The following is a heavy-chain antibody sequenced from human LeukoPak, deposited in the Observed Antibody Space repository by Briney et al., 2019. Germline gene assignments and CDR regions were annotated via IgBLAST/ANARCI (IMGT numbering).Heavy chain of an antibody. CDR1: GINFRGYW. D-gene: IGHD5-12*01. Sequence: QTGGSLRLSCAVSGINFRGYWMAWVRQAPGKGLEWLANMKQDGSEKYYVDSVKGRFTISRDNAKNSLYLEMNSLRVEDTAVYYCARDLGHTGYDLYDYWGQGTLVTVSS. CDR3: ARDLGHTGYDLYDY. CDR2: MKQDGSEK. J-gene: IGHJ4*02. V-gene: IGHV3-7*01.